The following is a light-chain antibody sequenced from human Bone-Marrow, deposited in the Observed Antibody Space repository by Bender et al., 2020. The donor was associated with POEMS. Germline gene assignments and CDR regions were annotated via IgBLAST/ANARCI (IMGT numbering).Light chain of an antibody. CDR2: SDN. CDR1: NSNIGTTA. J-gene: IGLJ3*02. Sequence: QSVLTQPPSASGTPGQRVTISCSGSNSNIGTTAVNWYQQFPGTAPKLLIYSDNQRPSAVPDRFYAFKSGTSASLATTGLQSEDEADYFCATWDAGLSGGVFGGETRLTVL. V-gene: IGLV1-44*01. CDR3: ATWDAGLSGGV.